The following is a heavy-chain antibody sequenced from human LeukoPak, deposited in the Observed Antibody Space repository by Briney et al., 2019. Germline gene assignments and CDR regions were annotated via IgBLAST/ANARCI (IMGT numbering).Heavy chain of an antibody. D-gene: IGHD6-13*01. CDR2: ISAYNGNT. J-gene: IGHJ3*02. Sequence: ASVKVSCKVSGYTLTELSMHWVRQAPGQGLEWMGWISAYNGNTNYAQKLQGRVTMTTDTSTSTAYMELRSLRSDDTAVYYCARASIRYPGIAAAGHAFDIWGQGTMVTVSS. V-gene: IGHV1-18*01. CDR1: GYTLTELS. CDR3: ARASIRYPGIAAAGHAFDI.